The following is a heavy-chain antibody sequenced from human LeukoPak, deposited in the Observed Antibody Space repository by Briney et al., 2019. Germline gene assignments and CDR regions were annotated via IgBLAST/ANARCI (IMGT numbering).Heavy chain of an antibody. D-gene: IGHD6-13*01. CDR3: ARGLGSSWYHLDY. CDR1: GYTFTSYD. CDR2: MNPNSGNT. V-gene: IGHV1-8*03. Sequence: GASVKGSCKASGYTFTSYDINWGRQGTGQGLEWVGWMNPNSGNTGYAQKFQGRVTITRNTSISTAYMELSSLRSEDTAVYYCARGLGSSWYHLDYWGQGTLVTVSS. J-gene: IGHJ4*02.